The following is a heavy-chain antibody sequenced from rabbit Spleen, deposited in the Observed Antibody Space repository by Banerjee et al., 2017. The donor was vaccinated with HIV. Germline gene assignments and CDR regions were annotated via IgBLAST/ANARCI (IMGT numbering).Heavy chain of an antibody. Sequence: QSLEESGGGLVKPGASLTLTCKASGFSFNSGYDMCWVRQAPGKGLEWSACIYAGSSGSTYSATWAKGRFTISKPSSATVTLQITSLTAADTAAYFFARDAGSSFSSYGMDLWGQGTLVTVS. CDR3: ARDAGSSFSSYGMDL. D-gene: IGHD8-1*01. J-gene: IGHJ6*01. V-gene: IGHV1S40*01. CDR2: IYAGSSGST. CDR1: GFSFNSGYD.